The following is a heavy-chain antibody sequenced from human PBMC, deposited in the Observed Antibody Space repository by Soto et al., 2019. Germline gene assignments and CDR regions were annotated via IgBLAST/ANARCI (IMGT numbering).Heavy chain of an antibody. CDR3: ARSLRFLEWLGSDP. D-gene: IGHD3-3*01. J-gene: IGHJ5*02. CDR2: INSDGSST. V-gene: IGHV3-74*01. Sequence: GGSLRLSCAASGFTFSSYWMHWVRQAPWKGLVWVSRINSDGSSTSYADSVKGRFTISRDNAKNTLYLQMNSLRAEDTAVYYCARSLRFLEWLGSDPWGQGTLVTVSS. CDR1: GFTFSSYW.